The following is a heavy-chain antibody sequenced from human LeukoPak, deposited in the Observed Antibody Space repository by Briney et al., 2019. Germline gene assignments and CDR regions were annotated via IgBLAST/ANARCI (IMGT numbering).Heavy chain of an antibody. CDR3: ARGIGVYYYDSSGYYPSGYFQH. D-gene: IGHD3-22*01. J-gene: IGHJ1*01. Sequence: SETLSLTCTVSGVSISSGGYYWSWIRQHPGKGLEWIGYIYYSGSTYYNPSLKSRVTISVDTSKNQFSLRLSSVTAADTAVYYCARGIGVYYYDSSGYYPSGYFQHWGQGTLVTVSS. CDR2: IYYSGST. CDR1: GVSISSGGYY. V-gene: IGHV4-31*03.